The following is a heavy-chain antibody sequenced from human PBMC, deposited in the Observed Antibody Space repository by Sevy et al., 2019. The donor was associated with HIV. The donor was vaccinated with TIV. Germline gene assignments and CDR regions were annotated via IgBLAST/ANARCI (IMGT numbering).Heavy chain of an antibody. CDR1: ELTFSNYA. V-gene: IGHV3-23*01. D-gene: IGHD6-19*01. CDR2: ISSSGSDT. Sequence: GGSPRLSCAASELTFSNYAMNWVRQAPGKGLEWVSSISSSGSDTYYAASVKGRFTISRDNSRNTVYLQMNSLRDEDTAVYYCSKEAVGSTETYFDYWGRGTLVTVSS. J-gene: IGHJ4*02. CDR3: SKEAVGSTETYFDY.